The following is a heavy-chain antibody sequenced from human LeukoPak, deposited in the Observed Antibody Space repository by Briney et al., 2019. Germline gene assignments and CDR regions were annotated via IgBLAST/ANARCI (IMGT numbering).Heavy chain of an antibody. V-gene: IGHV3-53*01. J-gene: IGHJ4*02. CDR3: AREQGSSGWYEYYFDY. CDR1: GFTVSSDY. CDR2: IQSGGTT. Sequence: PGGSLRLSCAASGFTVSSDYMNWVRQAPGKGLEWVSVIQSGGTTYYADSVKGRFTISRDNAKNSLYLQMNSLRAEDTAVYYCAREQGSSGWYEYYFDYWGQGTLVTVSS. D-gene: IGHD6-19*01.